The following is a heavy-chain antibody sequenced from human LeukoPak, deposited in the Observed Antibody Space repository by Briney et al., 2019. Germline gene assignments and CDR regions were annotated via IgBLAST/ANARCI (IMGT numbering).Heavy chain of an antibody. D-gene: IGHD6-19*01. V-gene: IGHV7-4-1*02. CDR1: GYTFTSYA. CDR2: INTNTGNP. J-gene: IGHJ3*02. Sequence: GGSLRLSCAASGYTFTSYAMNWVRQAPGQGLEWMGWINTNTGNPTYAQGFTGRFVFSLDTSVSTAYLQISSLKAEDTAVYYCARDKSIAVAGTEAFDIWGQGTMVTVSS. CDR3: ARDKSIAVAGTEAFDI.